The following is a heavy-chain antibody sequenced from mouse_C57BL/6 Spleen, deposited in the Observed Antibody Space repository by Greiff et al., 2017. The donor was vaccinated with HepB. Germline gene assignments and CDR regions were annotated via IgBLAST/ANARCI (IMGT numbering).Heavy chain of an antibody. CDR1: GFTFSDYY. J-gene: IGHJ4*01. Sequence: EVKLQESGGGLVQPGGSLKLSCAASGFTFSDYYMYWVRQTPEKRLEWVAYISNGGGSTYYPDTVKGRFTISRDNAKNTLYLQMSRLKSEDTAMYYCAQGAMDYWGQGTSVTVSS. CDR3: AQGAMDY. CDR2: ISNGGGST. V-gene: IGHV5-12*01.